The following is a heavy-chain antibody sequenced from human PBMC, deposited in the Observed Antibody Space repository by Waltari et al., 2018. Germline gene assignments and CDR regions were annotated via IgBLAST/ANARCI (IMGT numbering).Heavy chain of an antibody. Sequence: QVQLQQSGSELKKPGASVKVSCKGSGFTFTNFGINWVRQAPGQGLEWVGWISVFSGNATYAQKFQGRVTMTTDTGTSTAFMELKGLRSDDTATYYCARDPEEVSNWHDGFDIWGQGTTVIVSS. CDR2: ISVFSGNA. D-gene: IGHD7-27*01. J-gene: IGHJ3*02. CDR1: GFTFTNFG. CDR3: ARDPEEVSNWHDGFDI. V-gene: IGHV1-18*01.